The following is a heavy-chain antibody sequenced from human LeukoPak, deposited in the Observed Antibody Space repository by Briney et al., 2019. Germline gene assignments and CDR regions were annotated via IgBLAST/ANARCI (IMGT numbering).Heavy chain of an antibody. CDR2: INHSGST. V-gene: IGHV4-34*01. Sequence: SETLSLTCAVSGVSFSGYSWSWIRQPPGKGLEWVGEINHSGSTNYNPSLKSRVTISVDMSKNQFSLRRSCVITALTAVYYCARAALFSNVYWFDRWGQGTLVTVSS. D-gene: IGHD4-11*01. CDR1: GVSFSGYS. J-gene: IGHJ5*02. CDR3: ARAALFSNVYWFDR.